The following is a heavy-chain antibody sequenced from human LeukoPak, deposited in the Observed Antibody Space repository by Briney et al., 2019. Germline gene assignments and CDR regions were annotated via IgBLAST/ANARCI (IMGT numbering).Heavy chain of an antibody. CDR2: ISGSSSYI. D-gene: IGHD5-12*01. J-gene: IGHJ4*02. V-gene: IGHV3-21*01. CDR1: GFTFSSYS. Sequence: PGGSLRLSCAASGFTFSSYSMNWVRQAPGKGLEWVSSISGSSSYIYYADSVKGRFTISRDNAKNSLHLQMSSLRAEDTAVYYCARGDIVATISFDYWGQGTLVTVSS. CDR3: ARGDIVATISFDY.